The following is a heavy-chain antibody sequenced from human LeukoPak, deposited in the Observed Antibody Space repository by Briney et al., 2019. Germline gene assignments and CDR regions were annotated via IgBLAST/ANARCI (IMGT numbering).Heavy chain of an antibody. J-gene: IGHJ4*02. D-gene: IGHD5/OR15-5a*01. CDR1: GFSLSTSRVG. CDR3: AQLSRSPSFSMSTLTTFDN. CDR2: IYWNDDD. V-gene: IGHV2-5*01. Sequence: VSGPTLVKPTQTLTLTFIFSGFSLSTSRVGVGCIRQPPGKALEWLALIYWNDDDLYRPSLRATLTPTKDTSNNQVVLTMTNMDAVDTATYCCAQLSRSPSFSMSTLTTFDNWGQGTLVSVSS.